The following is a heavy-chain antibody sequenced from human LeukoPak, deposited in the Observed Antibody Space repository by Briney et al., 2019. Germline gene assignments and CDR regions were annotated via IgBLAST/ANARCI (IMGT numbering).Heavy chain of an antibody. CDR2: IYYSGST. V-gene: IGHV4-59*08. Sequence: SETLSLTCTVSGGSISSYYWSWIRQPPGKGLEWIGYIYYSGSTNYNPSLKSRVTISVDTSKNQFSLKLSSVTAADTAVYYRARQRGAVVPAATYFDYWGQGTLVTVSS. CDR1: GGSISSYY. J-gene: IGHJ4*02. CDR3: ARQRGAVVPAATYFDY. D-gene: IGHD2-2*01.